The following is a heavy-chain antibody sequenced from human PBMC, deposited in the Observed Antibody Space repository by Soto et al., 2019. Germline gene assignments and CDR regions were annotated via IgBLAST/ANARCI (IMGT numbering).Heavy chain of an antibody. Sequence: QLQLQESGPGLVKPSETLSLTCTVSGGSISSSSYYWGWIRQPPGKGLEWIGTIYYTGSTYYSPSLKSRVTVSVDTCKNQFSLELSSVTAADTAVYYCARRLHSSSWCYFDYWGQGTLVTVSS. D-gene: IGHD6-13*01. J-gene: IGHJ4*02. CDR2: IYYTGST. CDR3: ARRLHSSSWCYFDY. CDR1: GGSISSSSYY. V-gene: IGHV4-39*01.